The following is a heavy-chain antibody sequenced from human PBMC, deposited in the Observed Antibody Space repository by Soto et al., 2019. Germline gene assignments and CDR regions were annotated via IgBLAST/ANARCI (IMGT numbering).Heavy chain of an antibody. J-gene: IGHJ4*02. D-gene: IGHD3-10*01. Sequence: EVQLLESGGGLVQPGGSLRLSCAASGFTFSSYAMSWVRQAPGKGLEWVSAISGSGGSTYYADSVKGRFTISRDNSKNTLYLQMTSLRAEDTAVYYCAKGEITMVRGVIDRKSLPWYWGQGTLVTVSS. V-gene: IGHV3-23*01. CDR1: GFTFSSYA. CDR3: AKGEITMVRGVIDRKSLPWY. CDR2: ISGSGGST.